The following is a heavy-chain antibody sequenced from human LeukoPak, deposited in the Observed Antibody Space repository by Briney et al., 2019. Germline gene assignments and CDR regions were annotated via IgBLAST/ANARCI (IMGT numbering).Heavy chain of an antibody. V-gene: IGHV1-18*01. CDR3: ARGEGLLDY. J-gene: IGHJ4*02. CDR2: ITPYNGNT. Sequence: GASVKVSCKASGYTIINYGISWVRQAPGQGLEWMGWITPYNGNTNYAQTVQGRVSMTTDTSTSTAYMELRDLRSDDTAVYYCARGEGLLDYWGQGTLVTVSS. D-gene: IGHD1-26*01. CDR1: GYTIINYG.